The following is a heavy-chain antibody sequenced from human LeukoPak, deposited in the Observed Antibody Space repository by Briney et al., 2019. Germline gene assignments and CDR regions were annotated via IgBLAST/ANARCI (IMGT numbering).Heavy chain of an antibody. CDR3: ARGPPPSLYYDFWSGYARGEDYFDY. J-gene: IGHJ4*02. CDR2: INHSGST. CDR1: GGSFSGYY. Sequence: SETLSLTCAVYGGSFSGYYWSWIRQPPGKGLEWIGEINHSGSTNYNPSLKSRVTISVDTSKNQFSLKLSSVTAADTAVYYCARGPPPSLYYDFWSGYARGEDYFDYWGQGTLVTVSS. D-gene: IGHD3-3*01. V-gene: IGHV4-34*01.